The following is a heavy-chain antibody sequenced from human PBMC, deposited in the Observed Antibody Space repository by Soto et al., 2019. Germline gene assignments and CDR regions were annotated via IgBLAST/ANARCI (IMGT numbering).Heavy chain of an antibody. J-gene: IGHJ4*02. Sequence: EVQLVESGGDLVPRGGSLRLSCVASGFTFSIYSMNWVRQAPGKGLEWFSYITSDTKTIKYAVSVKGRFTISRDNARNSVYLQMNSLRDEDTAVYYCARSVEGHFDYWGQGTVVTVSS. D-gene: IGHD6-19*01. CDR2: ITSDTKTI. V-gene: IGHV3-48*02. CDR1: GFTFSIYS. CDR3: ARSVEGHFDY.